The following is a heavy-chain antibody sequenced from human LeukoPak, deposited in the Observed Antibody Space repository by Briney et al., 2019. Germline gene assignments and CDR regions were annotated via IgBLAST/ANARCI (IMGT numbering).Heavy chain of an antibody. J-gene: IGHJ4*02. CDR3: ARGNLYSDALTPYFDY. Sequence: ASVKVSCKASGYNFTGYYMHWVRQAPGQGLEWMGWINPNSGGTNYAQKFQGRVTMTRDTSISTAYMELSRLRSDDTAVYYCARGNLYSDALTPYFDYWGQGTLVTVSS. D-gene: IGHD4-17*01. CDR1: GYNFTGYY. CDR2: INPNSGGT. V-gene: IGHV1-2*02.